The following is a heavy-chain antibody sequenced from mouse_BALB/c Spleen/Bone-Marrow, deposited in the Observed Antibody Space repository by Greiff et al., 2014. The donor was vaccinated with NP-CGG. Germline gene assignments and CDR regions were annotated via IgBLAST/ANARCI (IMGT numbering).Heavy chain of an antibody. V-gene: IGHV1-4*01. CDR1: GYTFTSFT. CDR3: ARRDYGPFYALDY. D-gene: IGHD1-2*01. J-gene: IGHJ4*01. Sequence: QVQLKEFGAELARPGASVKMSCKASGYTFTSFTIHWVKQRPGQGLEWIGYINPSSGYTNYNQNFKDKATLTADKSASTAYMQLTSLTSEDSAVYYCARRDYGPFYALDYWGQGTSVTVSS. CDR2: INPSSGYT.